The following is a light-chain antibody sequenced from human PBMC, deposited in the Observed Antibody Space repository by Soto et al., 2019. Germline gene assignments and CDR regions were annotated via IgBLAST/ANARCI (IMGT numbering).Light chain of an antibody. V-gene: IGKV1-5*01. CDR1: QSITYW. J-gene: IGKJ2*01. Sequence: DIQMTQSPSSLSASVGDRVTITCRASQSITYWLAWYQQKPGRAPKLLIYDVFNLQSGVPSRFSGSGSGTDFTLTISSLQPDDSATYYCQQYHSFSFTFGKGTKLEIK. CDR3: QQYHSFSFT. CDR2: DVF.